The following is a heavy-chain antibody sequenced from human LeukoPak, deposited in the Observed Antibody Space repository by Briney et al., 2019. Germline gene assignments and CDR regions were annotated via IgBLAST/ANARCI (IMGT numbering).Heavy chain of an antibody. Sequence: PGRSLRLSCAVSGLTFDDYAMHWVRQAPGKGLEWVSGVSWNGGSIGYAVSVKGRFTISRDNAKNSLHLQMNSLRAEDTAVYYCARGGYSYGLNDAFDIWGQGTMVTVSS. V-gene: IGHV3-9*01. CDR2: VSWNGGSI. CDR1: GLTFDDYA. CDR3: ARGGYSYGLNDAFDI. J-gene: IGHJ3*02. D-gene: IGHD5-18*01.